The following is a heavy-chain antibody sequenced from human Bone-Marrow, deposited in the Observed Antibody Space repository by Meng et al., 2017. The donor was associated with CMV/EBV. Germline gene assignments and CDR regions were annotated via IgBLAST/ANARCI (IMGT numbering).Heavy chain of an antibody. V-gene: IGHV3-23*01. J-gene: IGHJ6*02. CDR3: AKDSPIGGIAVAGDYYYGMDV. CDR2: ISSSGGST. CDR1: GFTFSSYA. Sequence: GESLKISCAASGFTFSSYAMSWVRQAPGKGLEWVSAISSSGGSTYYADSVKGRFTISRDNSKNTLYLQMNSLRAEDTAVYYCAKDSPIGGIAVAGDYYYGMDVWGQGTTVTVSS. D-gene: IGHD6-19*01.